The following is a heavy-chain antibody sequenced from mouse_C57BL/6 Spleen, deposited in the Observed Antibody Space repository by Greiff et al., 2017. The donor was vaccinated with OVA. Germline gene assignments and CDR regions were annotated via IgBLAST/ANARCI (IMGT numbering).Heavy chain of an antibody. D-gene: IGHD1-1*01. CDR1: GYTFTSYW. Sequence: QVQLQQPGAELVKPGASVKLSCKASGYTFTSYWMHWVTQRPGQGLEWIGMIHPNSGSTNYNEKFKSKATLTVDKSSSTAYMQLSSLTSEDSAVYYCARDYGSSYHYAMDYWGQGTSVTVSS. J-gene: IGHJ4*01. V-gene: IGHV1-64*01. CDR2: IHPNSGST. CDR3: ARDYGSSYHYAMDY.